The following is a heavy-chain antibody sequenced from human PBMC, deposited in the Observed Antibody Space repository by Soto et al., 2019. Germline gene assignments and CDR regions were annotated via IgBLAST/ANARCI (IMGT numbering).Heavy chain of an antibody. D-gene: IGHD2-15*01. CDR3: AKDGVVVAAPPSWFDP. CDR1: GFTFSSYA. Sequence: GGSLRLSCAASGFTFSSYAMSWVRQAPGKGLEWVSAISGSGGSTYYADSVKGRFTISRDNSKNTLYLQMNSLRAEDTAVYYCAKDGVVVAAPPSWFDPWGQGTLVTVSS. V-gene: IGHV3-23*01. CDR2: ISGSGGST. J-gene: IGHJ5*02.